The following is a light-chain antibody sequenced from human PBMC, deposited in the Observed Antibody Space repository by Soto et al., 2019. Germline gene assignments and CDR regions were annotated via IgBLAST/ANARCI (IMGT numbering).Light chain of an antibody. CDR2: QDT. CDR3: SSYTSNEPYV. Sequence: QSVLTQPACVSGSPGQSITISCIGSSSDVGGYNYVSLYQQHSGKAPKLMIYQDTKRPSGISNRFSGSKSGNTASLTISGLQAEDEADYYCSSYTSNEPYVFGTGTKVTVL. V-gene: IGLV2-14*01. J-gene: IGLJ1*01. CDR1: SSDVGGYNY.